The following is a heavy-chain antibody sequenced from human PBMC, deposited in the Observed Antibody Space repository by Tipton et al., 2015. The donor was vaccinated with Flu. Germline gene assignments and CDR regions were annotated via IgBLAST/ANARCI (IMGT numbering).Heavy chain of an antibody. D-gene: IGHD3-3*01. CDR2: ISGSGGST. V-gene: IGHV3-23*01. J-gene: IGHJ5*02. CDR1: GFTFSSYA. Sequence: SLRLSCAASGFTFSSYAMSWVRQAPGKGLEWVSAISGSGGSTYYADYVKGRFTISRDNSKNTLYLQMNSLRAEDTAVYYCAKCLYYDFWSGYYGSWFDPWGQGTLVTVSS. CDR3: AKCLYYDFWSGYYGSWFDP.